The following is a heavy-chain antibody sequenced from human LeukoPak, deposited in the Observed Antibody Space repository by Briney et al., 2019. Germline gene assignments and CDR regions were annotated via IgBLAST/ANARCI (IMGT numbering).Heavy chain of an antibody. V-gene: IGHV1-69*05. Sequence: ASVKVSCKASGYTFTSYGISWVRQAPGQGLESMGGIIPIFGTANYAQKFQGRVTITTDESTSTAYMELSSLRSEDTAVYYCAREGPADTKYYFDYWGQGTLVTVS. CDR1: GYTFTSYG. CDR3: AREGPADTKYYFDY. CDR2: IIPIFGTA. J-gene: IGHJ4*02. D-gene: IGHD2-2*01.